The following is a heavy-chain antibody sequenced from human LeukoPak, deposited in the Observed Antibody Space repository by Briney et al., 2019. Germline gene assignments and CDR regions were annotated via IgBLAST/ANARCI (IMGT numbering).Heavy chain of an antibody. J-gene: IGHJ5*02. Sequence: APVKVSCKASGYTFTSYGISWVRQAPGQGLEWMGWISAYNGNTNYAQKLQGRVTMTTDTSTSTAYMELRSLRSDDTAVYYCARDLASSGWYPFDPWGQGTLVTVSS. D-gene: IGHD6-19*01. V-gene: IGHV1-18*01. CDR2: ISAYNGNT. CDR1: GYTFTSYG. CDR3: ARDLASSGWYPFDP.